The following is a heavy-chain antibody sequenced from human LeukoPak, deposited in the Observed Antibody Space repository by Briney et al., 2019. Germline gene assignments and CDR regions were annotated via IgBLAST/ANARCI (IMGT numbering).Heavy chain of an antibody. CDR2: ISSNGGST. V-gene: IGHV3-64D*09. CDR1: GFTFSTYA. CDR3: ATTAQDY. D-gene: IGHD4-17*01. J-gene: IGHJ4*02. Sequence: PGGSLRLSCSASGFTFSTYAMHWVRQAPGKGLEFVSAISSNGGSTFYADSVKGRFTISRDNSKDTLYLQMSSLRPEDTAVYYCATTAQDYWGQGTLVTVSS.